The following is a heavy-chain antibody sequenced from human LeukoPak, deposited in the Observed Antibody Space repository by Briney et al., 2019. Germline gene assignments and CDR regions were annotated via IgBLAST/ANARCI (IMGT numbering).Heavy chain of an antibody. V-gene: IGHV4-34*01. CDR1: GGSFSGYY. CDR2: INHSGST. Sequence: PSETLSLTCAVYGGSFSGYYWSWIRQPPGKGLEWIGEINHSGSTNYNPSLKSRVTISVDTSKNQFSLKLSSVTAADTAVYYCARRASGPYYYGSGSYYISYYYYMDVWGKGTTVTISS. CDR3: ARRASGPYYYGSGSYYISYYYYMDV. D-gene: IGHD3-10*01. J-gene: IGHJ6*03.